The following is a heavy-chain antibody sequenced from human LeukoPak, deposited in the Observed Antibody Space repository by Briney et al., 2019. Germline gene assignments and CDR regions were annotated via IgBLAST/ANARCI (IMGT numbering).Heavy chain of an antibody. J-gene: IGHJ4*02. CDR1: GGTFSTYA. CDR2: IIPILATA. D-gene: IGHD5/OR15-5a*01. V-gene: IGHV1-69*01. Sequence: SVKVSCKASGGTFSTYAISWVRQAPGQGLEWMGGIIPILATANYAQKFQGRVTITADESTSTAYMELSSLRSEDTAVYYCARSSSIVSTGGYWGQGTLVTVSS. CDR3: ARSSSIVSTGGY.